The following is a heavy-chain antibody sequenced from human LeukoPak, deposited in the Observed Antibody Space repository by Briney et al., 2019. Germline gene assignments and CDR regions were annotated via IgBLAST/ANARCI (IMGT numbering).Heavy chain of an antibody. CDR1: GFNFSSYA. Sequence: GGSLRLSCAASGFNFSSYAMSWVRQAPGKGLEWVSTISDHGGATYYADSVKGRFTISRDNAKNSLYLQMNSLRAEDTAVYYCARDGSGMYYFDYWGQGTLVTVSS. CDR2: ISDHGGAT. J-gene: IGHJ4*02. CDR3: ARDGSGMYYFDY. V-gene: IGHV3-21*01. D-gene: IGHD1-26*01.